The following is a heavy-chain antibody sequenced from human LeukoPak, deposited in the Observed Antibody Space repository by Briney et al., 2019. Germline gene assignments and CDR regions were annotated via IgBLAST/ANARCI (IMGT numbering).Heavy chain of an antibody. Sequence: PSETLSLTCAVYGGSFSGYYWSGVRQPPGKGLEWIGEINHSGSTNYNPSLKSRVTISVDTSKNQFSPKLSSVTAADTAVYYCARSRKDIVVVPAARDWFDPWGQGTLVTASS. CDR3: ARSRKDIVVVPAARDWFDP. D-gene: IGHD2-2*01. J-gene: IGHJ5*02. V-gene: IGHV4-34*01. CDR2: INHSGST. CDR1: GGSFSGYY.